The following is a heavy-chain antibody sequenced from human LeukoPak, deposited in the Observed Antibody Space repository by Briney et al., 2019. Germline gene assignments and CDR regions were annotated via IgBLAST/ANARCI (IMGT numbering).Heavy chain of an antibody. CDR3: ARDTAMVHYYYYGMDV. Sequence: GASVKVSCKASGYTFTSYGISWVRQAPGQGLEWMGWISAYNGNTNYAQKLQGRVTMTTDTPTSTAYMELRSLRSDDTAVYYCARDTAMVHYYYYGMDVWGQGTTVTVSS. CDR2: ISAYNGNT. CDR1: GYTFTSYG. J-gene: IGHJ6*02. V-gene: IGHV1-18*01. D-gene: IGHD5-18*01.